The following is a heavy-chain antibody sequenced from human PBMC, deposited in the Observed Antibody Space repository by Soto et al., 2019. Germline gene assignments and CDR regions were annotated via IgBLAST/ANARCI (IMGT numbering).Heavy chain of an antibody. CDR1: GFTFDDFA. D-gene: IGHD3-3*01. CDR2: MSWNSGNI. Sequence: EVHLVESGGGLVQPGRSLRLSCAASGFTFDDFAMHWVRQVPGKGLEWVSSMSWNSGNIVYADSVKGRFNISRDSAKNSLYLQMNSLRTEDTALYYCAKGAVTSIFGYFDYWGQGTLVTVSS. CDR3: AKGAVTSIFGYFDY. J-gene: IGHJ4*02. V-gene: IGHV3-9*01.